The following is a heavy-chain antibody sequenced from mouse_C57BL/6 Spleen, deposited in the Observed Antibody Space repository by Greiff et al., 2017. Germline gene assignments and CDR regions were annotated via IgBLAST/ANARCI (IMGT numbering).Heavy chain of an antibody. D-gene: IGHD2-3*01. CDR2: INPSTGGT. J-gene: IGHJ4*01. Sequence: VQLQQSGPELVKPGASVKISCKASGYSFTGYYMNWVKQSPEKSLEWIGEINPSTGGTTYNQKFKAKATLTVDKSSSTAYMQLKSLTSEDSAVYYCASFDGYYENYAMDYWGQGTSVTVSS. CDR3: ASFDGYYENYAMDY. V-gene: IGHV1-42*01. CDR1: GYSFTGYY.